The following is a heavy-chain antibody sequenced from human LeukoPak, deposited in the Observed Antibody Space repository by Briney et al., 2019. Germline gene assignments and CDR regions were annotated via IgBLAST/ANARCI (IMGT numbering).Heavy chain of an antibody. V-gene: IGHV4-59*12. CDR3: ATGGYYYDSSGSFFDY. CDR2: IYHSGST. Sequence: SETLSLTCTVSGGSISSYYWSWIRQPPGKGLEWIGEIYHSGSTNYNPSLKSRVTISVDKSKNQFSLKLSSVTAADTAVYYCATGGYYYDSSGSFFDYWGQGTLVTVSS. CDR1: GGSISSYY. J-gene: IGHJ4*02. D-gene: IGHD3-22*01.